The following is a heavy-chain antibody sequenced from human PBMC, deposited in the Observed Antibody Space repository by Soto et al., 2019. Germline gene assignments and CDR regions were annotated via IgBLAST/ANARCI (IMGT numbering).Heavy chain of an antibody. CDR3: ARFPALDQGLY. CDR2: IYYSGST. CDR1: GGSISSSSYY. Sequence: SETLSLTCTVSGGSISSSSYYWGWIRQPPGKGLEWIGSIYYSGSTYYNPSLKSRVTISVDTSKNQFSLKLSSVTAADTAVYYCARFPALDQGLYWGQGTLVTVSS. J-gene: IGHJ4*02. D-gene: IGHD1-1*01. V-gene: IGHV4-39*01.